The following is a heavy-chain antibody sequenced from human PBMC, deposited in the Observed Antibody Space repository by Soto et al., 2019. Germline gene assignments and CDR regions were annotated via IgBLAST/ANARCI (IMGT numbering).Heavy chain of an antibody. CDR2: IYPGDSDT. V-gene: IGHV5-51*01. D-gene: IGHD6-13*01. CDR3: ARHPMYSSSWYSPPDYYYGMDV. CDR1: GYSFTSYW. Sequence: PGESLKISCKGSGYSFTSYWIGWVRQMPGKGLEWMGIIYPGDSDTRYSPSFQGQVTISADKSISTAYLQWSSLKASDTAMYYCARHPMYSSSWYSPPDYYYGMDVWGQGTTVTVSS. J-gene: IGHJ6*02.